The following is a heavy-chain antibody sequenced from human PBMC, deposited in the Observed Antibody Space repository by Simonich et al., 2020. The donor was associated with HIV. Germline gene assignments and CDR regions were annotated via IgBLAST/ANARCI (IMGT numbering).Heavy chain of an antibody. V-gene: IGHV1-2*02. CDR1: GYTFTDYY. D-gene: IGHD3-22*01. Sequence: QVQLVQSGAEVKKPGASVKVSCKASGYTFTDYYIHWVRQAPGQGLEWMRWINPNSGGTSYAKKFQGRVTMTRDTSISTAYMELSRLKSDDTAVYYCARAAADYYDTSGYYYGDYFDYWGQGTLVTVSS. CDR2: INPNSGGT. CDR3: ARAAADYYDTSGYYYGDYFDY. J-gene: IGHJ4*02.